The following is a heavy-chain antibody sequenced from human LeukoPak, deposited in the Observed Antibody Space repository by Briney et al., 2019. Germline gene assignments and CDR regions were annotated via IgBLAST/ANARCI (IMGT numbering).Heavy chain of an antibody. J-gene: IGHJ5*02. CDR3: AKLPLRSAVAGTFGQNWFDP. CDR1: GFTFSSYA. V-gene: IGHV3-23*01. CDR2: ICSNDNNT. D-gene: IGHD6-19*01. Sequence: GGSLRLSCAASGFTFSSYAMNWVRQAPGKGLEWVSAICSNDNNTYYANSVKGRFTISRDNSKNTLYLQMNSLRAEDTAVYYCAKLPLRSAVAGTFGQNWFDPWGQGTLVTVSS.